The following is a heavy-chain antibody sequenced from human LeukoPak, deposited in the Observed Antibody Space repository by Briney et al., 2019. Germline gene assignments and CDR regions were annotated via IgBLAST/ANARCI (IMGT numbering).Heavy chain of an antibody. CDR1: GFTFIDHY. J-gene: IGHJ6*03. V-gene: IGHV3-11*04. CDR2: IKGTGLTT. Sequence: GGSLRLSCEASGFTFIDHYMDWVRQAPGKGLEWVSTIKGTGLTTYYADSVKGRFTISRDNAKNSLFLQMSSLRADDTAIYYCARAGELRYMDVWGKGTAVTVSS. D-gene: IGHD3-16*01. CDR3: ARAGELRYMDV.